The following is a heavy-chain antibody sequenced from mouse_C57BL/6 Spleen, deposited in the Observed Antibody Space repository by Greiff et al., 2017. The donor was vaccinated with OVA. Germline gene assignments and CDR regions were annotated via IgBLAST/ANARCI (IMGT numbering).Heavy chain of an antibody. CDR3: ARSDHSSGPFDY. Sequence: QVQLQQSGPELVKPGASVKISCKASGYAFSSSWMNWVKQRPGKGLEWIGRIYPGDGDTNYNGKFKGKATLTADKSSSSAYMQLSSLTSEDSAVYFCARSDHSSGPFDYWGQGTTLTVSS. D-gene: IGHD3-2*02. J-gene: IGHJ2*01. CDR2: IYPGDGDT. V-gene: IGHV1-82*01. CDR1: GYAFSSSW.